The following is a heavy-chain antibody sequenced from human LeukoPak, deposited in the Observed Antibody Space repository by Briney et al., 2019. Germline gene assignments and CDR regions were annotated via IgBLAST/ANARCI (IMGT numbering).Heavy chain of an antibody. CDR2: IYYSGST. CDR1: GGSISSYY. J-gene: IGHJ5*02. Sequence: SETLSLTCTVSGGSISSYYWNWIRQPPGKGLEWIGYIYYSGSTNYNPSLKSRVTISVDTSKNQFSLKLSSVTAADTAVYYCARHSGGTYYVSLDPWGQGTLVTVSS. D-gene: IGHD1-26*01. V-gene: IGHV4-59*08. CDR3: ARHSGGTYYVSLDP.